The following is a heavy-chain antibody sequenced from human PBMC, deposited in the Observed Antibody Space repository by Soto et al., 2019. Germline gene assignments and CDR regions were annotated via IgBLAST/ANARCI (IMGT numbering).Heavy chain of an antibody. V-gene: IGHV1-69*13. CDR3: ATTPYYYGSGNLSYYFDY. D-gene: IGHD3-10*01. J-gene: IGHJ4*02. CDR2: IIPIFGTA. Sequence: VALVKVSCKASGGTFSSYAISWVRQAPGQGLEWMGGIIPIFGTANYAQKFQGRVTITADESTSTAYMELSSLRSEDTAVYYCATTPYYYGSGNLSYYFDYWGQGTLVTVSS. CDR1: GGTFSSYA.